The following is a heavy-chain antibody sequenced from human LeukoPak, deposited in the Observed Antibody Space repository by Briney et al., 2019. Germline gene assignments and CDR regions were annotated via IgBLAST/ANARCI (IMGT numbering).Heavy chain of an antibody. V-gene: IGHV3-21*06. CDR2: ISYTSTYI. CDR1: GFSFSSYS. D-gene: IGHD2-2*01. CDR3: ARDPSAVPTAVNWFAP. J-gene: IGHJ5*02. Sequence: PGGSLRLSCAASGFSFSSYSMNWVRQAPGKGLEWVSSISYTSTYIYYTDSVKGQFTISRDNAKNSLYLQMSSLRAEDTAVYYCARDPSAVPTAVNWFAPWGQGTLVTVSS.